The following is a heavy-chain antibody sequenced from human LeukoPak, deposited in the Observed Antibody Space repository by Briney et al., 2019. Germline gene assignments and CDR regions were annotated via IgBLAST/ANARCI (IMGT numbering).Heavy chain of an antibody. Sequence: SETLSLTCAVYGGPFSGYYWSWIRQPPGKGLEWIGEINHSGSTNYNPSLKSRVTISVDTSKNQFSLKLSSVTAADTAVYYCASTLREVTLNWFDPWGQGTLVTVSS. CDR2: INHSGST. J-gene: IGHJ5*02. CDR1: GGPFSGYY. D-gene: IGHD3-10*01. CDR3: ASTLREVTLNWFDP. V-gene: IGHV4-34*01.